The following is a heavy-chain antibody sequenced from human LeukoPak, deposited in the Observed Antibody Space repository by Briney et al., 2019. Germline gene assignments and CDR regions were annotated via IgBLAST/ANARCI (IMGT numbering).Heavy chain of an antibody. CDR2: ITYDGSNK. Sequence: GSLRLSCAASGFSFSTHGMHWVRQAPGKGLAWVAYITYDGSNKYYADSVKGRFTISRDNSKNTLYLQMNSLRAEDTAVYYCAKDWNYYGSGNYYDSWGYWGQGTLVSVSS. CDR3: AKDWNYYGSGNYYDSWGY. CDR1: GFSFSTHG. J-gene: IGHJ4*02. D-gene: IGHD3-10*01. V-gene: IGHV3-30*02.